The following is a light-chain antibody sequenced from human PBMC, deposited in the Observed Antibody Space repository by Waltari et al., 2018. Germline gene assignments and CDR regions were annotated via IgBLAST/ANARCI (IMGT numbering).Light chain of an antibody. Sequence: EIVMTQSPATLSVSPGERATLSCRASQSVGSNLAWYQQKPGQAPRLLIYGASPRATGIPARFSGSGSGTEFTLTISSLQSEDFAIYYCQQYDSWPLTFGGGTKVEIK. V-gene: IGKV3-15*01. CDR3: QQYDSWPLT. CDR2: GAS. J-gene: IGKJ4*01. CDR1: QSVGSN.